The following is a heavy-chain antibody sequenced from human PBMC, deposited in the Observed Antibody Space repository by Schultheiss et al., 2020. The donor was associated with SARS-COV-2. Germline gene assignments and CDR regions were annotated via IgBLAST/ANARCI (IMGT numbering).Heavy chain of an antibody. V-gene: IGHV3-66*01. Sequence: GGSLRLSCAASGFTVSAAYMSWVRQAPGKGLEWVSVIYSGGRTYYADSVKGRFTISRDNSKNTLYLQMNSLRAEDTAVYYCARAGLGPLDYWGQGTLVTVSS. J-gene: IGHJ4*02. CDR3: ARAGLGPLDY. CDR1: GFTVSAAY. D-gene: IGHD6-19*01. CDR2: IYSGGRT.